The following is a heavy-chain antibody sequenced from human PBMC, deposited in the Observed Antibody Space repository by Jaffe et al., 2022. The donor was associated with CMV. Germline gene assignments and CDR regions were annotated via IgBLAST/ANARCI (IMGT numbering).Heavy chain of an antibody. V-gene: IGHV4-59*01. D-gene: IGHD3-3*01. CDR2: IYYSGST. J-gene: IGHJ4*02. CDR3: AGTPYFAFLSGHVPFDY. CDR1: GGSISSYY. Sequence: QVQLQESGPGLVKPSETLSLTCTVSGGSISSYYWSWIRQPPGKGLEWIGYIYYSGSTSYNPSLKSRVAISVDTSKNQFSLKLRSVTAADTAVYYCAGTPYFAFLSGHVPFDYWGQGTLVTVSS.